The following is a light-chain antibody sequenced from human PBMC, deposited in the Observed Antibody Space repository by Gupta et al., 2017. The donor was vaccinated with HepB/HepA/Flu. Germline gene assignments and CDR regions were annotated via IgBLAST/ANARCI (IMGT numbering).Light chain of an antibody. Sequence: SSELPPPPSVSVSPGQTASITCSGDKWGDKYACWYQQKPGQSPVLVIYQDSKRPSGIPERFSGSNSGNTATLTIRGTKEREEADYYGQAGDSSTAVVFGGGTKLTVL. CDR3: QAGDSSTAVV. J-gene: IGLJ2*01. CDR1: KWGDKY. CDR2: QDS. V-gene: IGLV3-1*01.